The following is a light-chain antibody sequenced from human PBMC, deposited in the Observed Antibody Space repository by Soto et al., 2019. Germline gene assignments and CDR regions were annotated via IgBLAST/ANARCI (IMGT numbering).Light chain of an antibody. CDR1: KNDIGVYDF. CDR2: EVV. CDR3: KSYAGSNTYV. Sequence: QSVLTQPPSASGSPGQSVTISCTGTKNDIGVYDFVSWYQHHPGKAPRLIIYEVVQRPSGVPDRLSGSKSGNTASLTVSGLQAADEADYFCKSYAGSNTYVFGSGTKAPS. V-gene: IGLV2-8*01. J-gene: IGLJ1*01.